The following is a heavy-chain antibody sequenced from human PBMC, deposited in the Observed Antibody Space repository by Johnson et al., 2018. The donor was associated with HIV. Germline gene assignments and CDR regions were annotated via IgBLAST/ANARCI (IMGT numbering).Heavy chain of an antibody. CDR3: AREGGNNWNDIAFDI. V-gene: IGHV3-30*04. Sequence: VQLVESGGGVVQPGGSLRLSCAASGFTFSSYTMHWVRQAPGKGLEWVAVISYDGSNKYYADSVKGRFTISRDNSKNTLYLQMNSLRAEDTAVYYCAREGGNNWNDIAFDIWGQGTMVTVSS. CDR2: ISYDGSNK. CDR1: GFTFSSYT. D-gene: IGHD1-1*01. J-gene: IGHJ3*02.